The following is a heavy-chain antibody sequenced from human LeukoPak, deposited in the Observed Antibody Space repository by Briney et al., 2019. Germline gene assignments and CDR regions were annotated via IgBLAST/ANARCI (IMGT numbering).Heavy chain of an antibody. CDR2: ISSSGSTI. CDR3: ARYGAIWFGGSKTFDY. Sequence: GGSLRLSCAASGFTFSSYKVNWVRQAPGKGLEWVSYISSSGSTIYYADSVKGRFTISRDNAKNSLYLQMNSLRAEDTAVYYCARYGAIWFGGSKTFDYWGQGTLVTVSS. V-gene: IGHV3-48*03. CDR1: GFTFSSYK. J-gene: IGHJ4*02. D-gene: IGHD3-10*01.